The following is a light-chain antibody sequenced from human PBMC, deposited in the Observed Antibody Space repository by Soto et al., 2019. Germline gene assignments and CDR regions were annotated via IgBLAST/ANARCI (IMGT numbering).Light chain of an antibody. CDR2: EGS. V-gene: IGLV2-23*01. Sequence: QSALTQPASVSASPGQSITISCTGTSSDVGSYNLVSWYQRHPGKAPKLMIYEGSKRPSGVSNRFSGSKPGNTASLTISGLQAEDEADYYCCSYAGSSTFVFGTGTKVNVL. J-gene: IGLJ1*01. CDR1: SSDVGSYNL. CDR3: CSYAGSSTFV.